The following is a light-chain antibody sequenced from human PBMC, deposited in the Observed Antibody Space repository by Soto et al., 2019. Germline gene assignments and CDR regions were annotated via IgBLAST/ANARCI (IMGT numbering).Light chain of an antibody. Sequence: DVQMTQSPSSLSASVGDRVTITCRASQDINSYLAWYQQKPGNAPKSLIYAASSLQTGVPSRFSGSESGTDFTLTISNLQREDCATYYCQQYNSCPLTFGGGTKVEIK. CDR1: QDINSY. J-gene: IGKJ4*01. CDR2: AAS. V-gene: IGKV1D-16*01. CDR3: QQYNSCPLT.